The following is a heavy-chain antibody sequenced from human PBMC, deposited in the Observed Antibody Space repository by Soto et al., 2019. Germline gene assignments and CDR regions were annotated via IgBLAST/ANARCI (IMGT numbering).Heavy chain of an antibody. CDR2: VHYTGAT. CDR1: GGSIDNYY. CDR3: ARCRRDAYNTGHFDS. D-gene: IGHD1-1*01. J-gene: IGHJ4*02. Sequence: SETLSLTCAVSGGSIDNYYWNWIRQPPGKDLEWIGYVHYTGATHYNPSLKSRVTISLDTSKTQFTLNLSSVTAADTAVYYCARCRRDAYNTGHFDSWGQGALVTVSS. V-gene: IGHV4-59*01.